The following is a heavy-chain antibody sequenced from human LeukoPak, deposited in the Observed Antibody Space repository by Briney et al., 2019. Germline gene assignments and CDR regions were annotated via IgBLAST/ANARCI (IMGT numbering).Heavy chain of an antibody. Sequence: GGSLSLFCAPSGFTFSSYAMSWVRQAPGKGLEWLSSISGRGGRTYYGDSVKGRFTISRDNSKNTLYMQTNSLRAEDTAVYYCAKDLGYSSSWYQSNWFDPWGQGTLVTVSS. V-gene: IGHV3-23*02. CDR3: AKDLGYSSSWYQSNWFDP. CDR2: ISGRGGRT. D-gene: IGHD6-13*01. CDR1: GFTFSSYA. J-gene: IGHJ5*02.